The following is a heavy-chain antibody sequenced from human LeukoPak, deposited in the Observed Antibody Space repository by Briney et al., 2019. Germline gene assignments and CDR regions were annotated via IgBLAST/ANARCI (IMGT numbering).Heavy chain of an antibody. CDR1: GFTFSSCA. D-gene: IGHD1-26*01. CDR3: AKGPALGATLGY. Sequence: GGSLRLSCAASGFTFSSCAMSWVRQAPGKGLEWVSTISGSGGSTYYADSVKGRFTISRDNSKNTLYLQMNSLRAEDTAVYYCAKGPALGATLGYWGQGTLVTVSS. J-gene: IGHJ4*02. V-gene: IGHV3-23*01. CDR2: ISGSGGST.